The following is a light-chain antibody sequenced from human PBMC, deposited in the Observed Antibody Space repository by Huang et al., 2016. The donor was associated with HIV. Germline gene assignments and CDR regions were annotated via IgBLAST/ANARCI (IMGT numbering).Light chain of an antibody. V-gene: IGKV3-15*01. CDR3: QHYSSWPPMYT. J-gene: IGKJ2*01. CDR1: QSIYNK. Sequence: EVVMTQSPGTLSVSPRERATLSCKTSQSIYNKLAGYQQKPGQAPRRLIYSTSTRATGVPARFSGGGSGTDFTLTISSLQSEDFGIYYCQHYSSWPPMYTFGQGTKLEI. CDR2: STS.